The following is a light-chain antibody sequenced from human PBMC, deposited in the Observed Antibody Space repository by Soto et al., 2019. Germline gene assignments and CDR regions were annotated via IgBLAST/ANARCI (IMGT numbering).Light chain of an antibody. CDR1: QSISSW. J-gene: IGKJ2*01. CDR3: QQYNSYPYT. V-gene: IGKV1-5*01. CDR2: DAS. Sequence: DIQMTQSPSTLSASVGDRVTITCRASQSISSWLAWYQQKPGKAPKLLIYDASSLESGVPSRFSGSGSGTEFTLTISSLQPDDFETYYCQQYNSYPYTFGRGTKVDIK.